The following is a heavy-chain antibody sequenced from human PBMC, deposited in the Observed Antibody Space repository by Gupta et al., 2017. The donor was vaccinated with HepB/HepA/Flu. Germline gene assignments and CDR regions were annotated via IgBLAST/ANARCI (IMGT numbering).Heavy chain of an antibody. J-gene: IGHJ4*02. V-gene: IGHV3-23*01. CDR1: GYTFNNYG. CDR2: IDSRGNT. Sequence: EVQLLESGGDLIQPGGSLRLSCAASGYTFNNYGMTWVRQAPGKGLEWVSCIDSRGNTYYADSVKGRLTISRDNSKNKVYLQMKRLSAEDTAIYYCAKFRSDWNSAFDYWGQGTLVPVSS. D-gene: IGHD1/OR15-1a*01. CDR3: AKFRSDWNSAFDY.